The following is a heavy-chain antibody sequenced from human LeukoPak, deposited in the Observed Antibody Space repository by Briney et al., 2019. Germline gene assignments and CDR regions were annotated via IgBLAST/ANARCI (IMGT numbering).Heavy chain of an antibody. CDR1: GFTFRNEE. CDR3: ARGGNYAPFDY. J-gene: IGHJ4*02. CDR2: ISNTGSPI. D-gene: IGHD1-26*01. V-gene: IGHV3-48*03. Sequence: GGSLRLSCVVSGFTFRNEEMSWVRQAPGKGLEWIAYISNTGSPIHYRDSVKGRFTISRDNAQSSLFLQMNSLRPDDTAIYYCARGGNYAPFDYWGQGVLVAVSS.